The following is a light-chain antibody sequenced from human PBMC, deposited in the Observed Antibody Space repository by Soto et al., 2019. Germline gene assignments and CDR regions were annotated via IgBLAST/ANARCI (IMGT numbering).Light chain of an antibody. J-gene: IGLJ3*02. CDR2: DVT. Sequence: QSALTQPPSASGSPEQSVTISCTGTSSDVGAYKYVSWYQQYPGKAPKLMIYDVTKRPSGVPDRFSGSKSGNTASLTVSGLQAEDEADYYCTSYVGNAIWVFGGGTKVTVL. CDR3: TSYVGNAIWV. V-gene: IGLV2-8*01. CDR1: SSDVGAYKY.